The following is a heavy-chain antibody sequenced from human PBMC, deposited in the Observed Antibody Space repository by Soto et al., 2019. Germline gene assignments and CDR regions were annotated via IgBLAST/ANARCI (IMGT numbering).Heavy chain of an antibody. CDR3: ASDHTKRLTDVFDI. J-gene: IGHJ3*02. CDR2: ISPYNGNT. V-gene: IGHV1-18*01. CDR1: GYTFISYG. D-gene: IGHD1-1*01. Sequence: HVQLVQSGAEVKKPGASLKVSCKASGYTFISYGVSWVRQAPGQGLEWLGCISPYNGNTNYAQKFQGRITMTTDTSTSTVYMDLRSRRTDDTAVYYCASDHTKRLTDVFDIWGQGTMVVVSS.